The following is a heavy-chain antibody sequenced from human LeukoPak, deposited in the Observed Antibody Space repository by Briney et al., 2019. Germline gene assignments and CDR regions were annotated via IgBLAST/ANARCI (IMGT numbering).Heavy chain of an antibody. V-gene: IGHV2-5*02. J-gene: IGHJ4*02. CDR3: AHRKNYYDSSVFDN. CDR1: GFSLNTRGVG. Sequence: ESGPTLVNSTQTLTLTCTFSGFSLNTRGVGVGWIRQPPGRALEWLALIYWDGDRRYSPSLKSRLTITKDTSKNQVVLTMTNMDPVDTATYFCAHRKNYYDSSVFDNWGQGTLVTVSS. D-gene: IGHD3-22*01. CDR2: IYWDGDR.